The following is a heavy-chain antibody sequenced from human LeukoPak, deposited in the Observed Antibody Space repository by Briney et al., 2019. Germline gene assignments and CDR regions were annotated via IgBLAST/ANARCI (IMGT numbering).Heavy chain of an antibody. CDR1: GYTFTTYY. CDR2: INPDGGST. V-gene: IGHV1-46*03. Sequence: SVKVSCKASGYTFTTYYVHWVRQAPGQGLEWMGFINPDGGSTSYAQKFQGRVTMTRVTSTSTVYMELSSLRSEDTAVYYCARNVDSGLDYWGQGTLVTVSS. CDR3: ARNVDSGLDY. J-gene: IGHJ4*02. D-gene: IGHD3-10*01.